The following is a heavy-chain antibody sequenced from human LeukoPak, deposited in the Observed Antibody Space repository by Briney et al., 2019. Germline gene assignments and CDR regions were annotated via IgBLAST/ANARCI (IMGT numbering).Heavy chain of an antibody. CDR3: ARDKVVRGVMYYYYYYMDV. Sequence: ASVKVSCKASGYTFTSYGISWVRQAPGQGLEWMGWISAYNGNTNYAQKLQGRVTMTTDTSTSTAYMELSSLRSEDTAVYYCARDKVVRGVMYYYYYYMDVWGKGTTVTVSS. J-gene: IGHJ6*03. V-gene: IGHV1-18*01. D-gene: IGHD3-10*01. CDR1: GYTFTSYG. CDR2: ISAYNGNT.